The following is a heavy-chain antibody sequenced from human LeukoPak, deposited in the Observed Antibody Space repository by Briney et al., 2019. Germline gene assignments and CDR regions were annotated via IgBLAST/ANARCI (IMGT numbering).Heavy chain of an antibody. CDR3: ARSPGRRGSDY. J-gene: IGHJ4*02. Sequence: SVKVSCKASGGTFSSYAISWVRQAPGQGLEWMGRIIPILGIANYAQKFQGRATITADKSTSTAYMELSSLRSEDTAVYYCARSPGRRGSDYWGQGTLVTVSS. D-gene: IGHD1-1*01. CDR2: IIPILGIA. V-gene: IGHV1-69*04. CDR1: GGTFSSYA.